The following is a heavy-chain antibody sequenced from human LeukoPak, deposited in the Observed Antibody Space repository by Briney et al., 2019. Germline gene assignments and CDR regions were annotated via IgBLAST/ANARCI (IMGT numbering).Heavy chain of an antibody. CDR1: GGSISSSSYY. J-gene: IGHJ1*01. CDR3: ARHDQMVVAALRFQH. D-gene: IGHD2-15*01. Sequence: PSETLSLTCTVSGGSISSSSYYWGWIRQPPGKGLEWIGSIYYSGSTYYNPSLKSRVTISVDTSKNQFSLKLSSVTAADTAVYYCARHDQMVVAALRFQHWGQGTLVTVSS. CDR2: IYYSGST. V-gene: IGHV4-39*01.